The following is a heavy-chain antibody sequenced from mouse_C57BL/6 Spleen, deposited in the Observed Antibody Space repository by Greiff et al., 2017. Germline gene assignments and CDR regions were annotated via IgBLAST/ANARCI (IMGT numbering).Heavy chain of an antibody. J-gene: IGHJ2*01. D-gene: IGHD4-1*01. V-gene: IGHV1-7*01. CDR3: ARRNWAETYLDY. Sequence: QVQLKQSGAELAKPGASVKLSCKASGYTFNSYWLHWVKQRPGQGLEWIGYINPSSGYTKYNQKFKDKATLTADKSSSTAYMQLSSLTYEDSAVYYCARRNWAETYLDYWGQGTTLTVSS. CDR1: GYTFNSYW. CDR2: INPSSGYT.